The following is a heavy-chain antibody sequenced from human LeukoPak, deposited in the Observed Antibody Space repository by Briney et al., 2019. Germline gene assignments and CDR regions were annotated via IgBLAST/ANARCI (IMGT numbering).Heavy chain of an antibody. D-gene: IGHD3-16*01. CDR2: ISTRAAII. CDR1: GFTFSDHY. V-gene: IGHV3-11*04. CDR3: AREGGYQYYYAMDV. Sequence: GGSLRLSCAASGFTFSDHYMSWIRQAPGKGPEWVAYISTRAAIIYYVDSVRGRFTVSADNAKNSLYLQMSSLRAEDAAVYYCAREGGYQYYYAMDVWGQGTTVTVSS. J-gene: IGHJ6*02.